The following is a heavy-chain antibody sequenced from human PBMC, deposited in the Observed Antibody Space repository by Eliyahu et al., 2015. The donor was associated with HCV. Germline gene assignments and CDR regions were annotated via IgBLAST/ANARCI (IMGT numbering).Heavy chain of an antibody. Sequence: EVQLVESGGGLVKPGXSLRLSCAASGXXFSSYXXNWVRXAPGKGLEWVSSISSSSSYIYYADSVKGRFTISRDNAKNSLYLQMNSLRAEDTAVYYCARAHHPGDYGGAFDIWGQGTMVTVSS. D-gene: IGHD4-17*01. CDR3: ARAHHPGDYGGAFDI. J-gene: IGHJ3*02. CDR1: GXXFSSYX. CDR2: ISSSSSYI. V-gene: IGHV3-21*01.